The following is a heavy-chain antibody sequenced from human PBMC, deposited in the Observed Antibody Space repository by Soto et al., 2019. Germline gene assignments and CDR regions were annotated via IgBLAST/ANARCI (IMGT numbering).Heavy chain of an antibody. J-gene: IGHJ6*02. V-gene: IGHV3-33*01. Sequence: GGSLRLSCAASGFTFSSYGMHWVRQAPGKGLEWVAVIWYDGSNKYYADSVKGRFTISRDNSKNTLYLQMNSLRAEDTAVYYCARGNKYGGNLYAPYGMDVWGQGTTVTVSS. CDR3: ARGNKYGGNLYAPYGMDV. CDR2: IWYDGSNK. D-gene: IGHD2-21*02. CDR1: GFTFSSYG.